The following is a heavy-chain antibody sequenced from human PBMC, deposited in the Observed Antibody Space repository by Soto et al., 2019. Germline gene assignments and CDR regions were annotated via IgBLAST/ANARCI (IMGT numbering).Heavy chain of an antibody. CDR1: GFTFSNAW. CDR2: IKSKTDGGTT. V-gene: IGHV3-15*01. J-gene: IGHJ5*02. CDR3: TTEDVGSFFGP. D-gene: IGHD3-10*01. Sequence: EVQLVESGGGLVKPGGSLRLSCAASGFTFSNAWMSWVRQAPGKGLEWVGRIKSKTDGGTTDYAAPVKGRFPISSDDSKNTLYLQMNSLKTEDTAVYYCTTEDVGSFFGPWGQGTLVTVSS.